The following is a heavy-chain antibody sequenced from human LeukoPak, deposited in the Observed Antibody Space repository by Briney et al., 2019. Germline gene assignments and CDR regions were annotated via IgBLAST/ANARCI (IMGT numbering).Heavy chain of an antibody. V-gene: IGHV3-33*06. D-gene: IGHD1-26*01. CDR2: IWYDGTNK. CDR1: GFTFSRYA. CDR3: AKVRWELLYFDY. J-gene: IGHJ4*02. Sequence: PGRSLRLSCAASGFTFSRYAMHWVRQAPGKGLEWVAVIWYDGTNKYYADSVKGRFTISRDNSKNTLYLQMNSLRAEDTAVYYCAKVRWELLYFDYWGQGTLVTVSS.